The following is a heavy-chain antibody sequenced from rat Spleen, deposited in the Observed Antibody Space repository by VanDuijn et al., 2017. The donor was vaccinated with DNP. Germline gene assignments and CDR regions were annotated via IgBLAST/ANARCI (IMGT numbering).Heavy chain of an antibody. Sequence: QVQLKESGPGLVQPSQTLSPTCTVAGFSLTNYNVHGVRQPPGKGLEWMGVIWNTGGTQYNSVLKSRLIISKDTSKSQVFLKMNSLQTEDTATYSCARSPWDGYNYFDYWGQGVMVTVSS. CDR2: IWNTGGT. V-gene: IGHV2-41*01. CDR3: ARSPWDGYNYFDY. J-gene: IGHJ2*01. D-gene: IGHD1-6*01. CDR1: GFSLTNYN.